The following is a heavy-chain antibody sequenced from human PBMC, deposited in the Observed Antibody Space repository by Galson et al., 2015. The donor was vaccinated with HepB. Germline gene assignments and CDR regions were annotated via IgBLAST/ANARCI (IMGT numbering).Heavy chain of an antibody. CDR3: ARGIGGAGSFDY. V-gene: IGHV3-48*04. CDR2: TNTISTNI. J-gene: IGHJ4*02. CDR1: GFTLSSYS. D-gene: IGHD6-13*01. Sequence: SLRLSCAASGFTLSSYSMNWVRQAPGKGLEWLSYTNTISTNIYYADSVKGRFTISRDNAKNSLFLQMNSLRGEDTAVYYCARGIGGAGSFDYWGQGTLATVAS.